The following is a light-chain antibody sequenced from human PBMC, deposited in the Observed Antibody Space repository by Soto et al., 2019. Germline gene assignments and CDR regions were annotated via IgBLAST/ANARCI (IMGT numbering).Light chain of an antibody. CDR3: SSFTCSSTYV. V-gene: IGLV2-18*02. Sequence: QSALTQPPSVSGSPGHAVAISCTGTSSDVGSYNRVAWYQQSPGTAPKLMIYEVSNRPSGVPDRFSGSKSGNTASLSISGLQAEDEADYYCSSFTCSSTYVFGTGTKLTVL. CDR2: EVS. CDR1: SSDVGSYNR. J-gene: IGLJ1*01.